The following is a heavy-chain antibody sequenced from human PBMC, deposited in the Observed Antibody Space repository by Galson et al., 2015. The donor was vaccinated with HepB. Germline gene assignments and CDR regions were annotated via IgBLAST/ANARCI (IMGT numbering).Heavy chain of an antibody. CDR1: GYTFTDYY. V-gene: IGHV1-2*02. J-gene: IGHJ1*01. Sequence: QSGAEVKKPGESLNISCKASGYTFTDYYIHWVRQAPGQGLEWMGWINPNSGGTNYAQKFQGRVTMTRDTSISTAYMELSRLRSDDTAIYYCARDYYESSGPPAEFFQHWGQGTLVTVSS. CDR3: ARDYYESSGPPAEFFQH. D-gene: IGHD3-22*01. CDR2: INPNSGGT.